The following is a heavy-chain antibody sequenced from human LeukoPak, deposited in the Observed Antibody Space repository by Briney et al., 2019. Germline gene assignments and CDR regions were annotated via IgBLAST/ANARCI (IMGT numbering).Heavy chain of an antibody. CDR3: ARLSKGGNSDY. Sequence: PSETLSLTCTVSGGSISSSYYEWGWIRQPPGKGLEWIGSIFYSGSTYYNPSLKSRVTIFVDTSKNQFSLKLSSVTAADTAVYYCARLSKGGNSDYWGQGTLVTVSS. D-gene: IGHD4-23*01. J-gene: IGHJ4*02. CDR2: IFYSGST. V-gene: IGHV4-39*01. CDR1: GGSISSSYYE.